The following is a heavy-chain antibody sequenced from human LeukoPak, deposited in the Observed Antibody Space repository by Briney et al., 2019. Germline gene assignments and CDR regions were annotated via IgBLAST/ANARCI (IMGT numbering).Heavy chain of an antibody. V-gene: IGHV3-21*01. CDR1: GFTFSSYS. CDR2: ISSSSSYI. D-gene: IGHD6-13*01. CDR3: ARDLVLAAGSVVY. J-gene: IGHJ4*02. Sequence: GGSLRLSCVASGFTFSSYSLNWIRQAPGKGLEWVSSISSSSSYIYYAESVKGRFTISRDNAKSSLFLQMNSLRAEDTAVYYCARDLVLAAGSVVYWGQGTLVTVSS.